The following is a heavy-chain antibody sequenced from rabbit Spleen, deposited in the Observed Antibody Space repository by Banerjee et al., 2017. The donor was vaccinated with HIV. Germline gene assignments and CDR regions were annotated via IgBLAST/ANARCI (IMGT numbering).Heavy chain of an antibody. J-gene: IGHJ4*01. D-gene: IGHD1-1*01. V-gene: IGHV1S45*01. CDR3: ARGGADSGVYWYFDV. CDR1: GFTLSRYYM. CDR2: IYTGSGGST. Sequence: QEQLKESGGGLVQPGGSLKLSCKASGFTLSRYYMNWVRQAPGKGLEWTACIYTGSGGSTYYANWAKGRFTISITSSTTLTLQMTSLTAADTAKYLCARGGADSGVYWYFDVWGPGTLVT.